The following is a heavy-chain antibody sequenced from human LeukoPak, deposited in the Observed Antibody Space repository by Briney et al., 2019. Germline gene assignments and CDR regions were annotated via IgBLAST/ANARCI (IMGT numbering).Heavy chain of an antibody. V-gene: IGHV1-69*13. CDR3: ARGSGYGDYYGRGGSYYFDY. J-gene: IGHJ4*02. D-gene: IGHD4-17*01. Sequence: GASVRVSCKASGGTFSSYAIGWVRQAPGQGLEWMGGIIPIFGTANYAQKFQGRVTITADESTSTAYMELSSLRSEDTAVYYCARGSGYGDYYGRGGSYYFDYWGQGSPVSVHS. CDR2: IIPIFGTA. CDR1: GGTFSSYA.